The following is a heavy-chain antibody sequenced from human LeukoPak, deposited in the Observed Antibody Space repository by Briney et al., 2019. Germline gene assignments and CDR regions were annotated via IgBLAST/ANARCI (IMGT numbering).Heavy chain of an antibody. CDR3: AGGDYYGSGSARRHWFDP. Sequence: GGSLRLSCSASGFTFSSYCMNWVGQAPGKGLEWVANIEQHGNEKYYMDSVKGRFTISRDNAKNSLYLEMNSLRAEDTAVYYCAGGDYYGSGSARRHWFDPWGQGTLVTVSS. D-gene: IGHD3-10*01. CDR1: GFTFSSYC. V-gene: IGHV3-7*04. J-gene: IGHJ5*02. CDR2: IEQHGNEK.